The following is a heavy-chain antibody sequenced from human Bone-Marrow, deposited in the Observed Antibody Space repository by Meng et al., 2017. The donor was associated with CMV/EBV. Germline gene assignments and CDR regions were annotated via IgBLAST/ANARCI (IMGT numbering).Heavy chain of an antibody. J-gene: IGHJ5*01. D-gene: IGHD3-3*01. CDR1: TRGVG. Sequence: TRGVGVGWLRQPPGQALEWLALIYWDDDQRYSPSLKSRLTITKDTSENQVVLTMTNMDPVDTATYYCAHIISSPKAELRFLEWFDYWGQGTLVTVSS. CDR3: AHIISSPKAELRFLEWFDY. CDR2: IYWDDDQ. V-gene: IGHV2-5*02.